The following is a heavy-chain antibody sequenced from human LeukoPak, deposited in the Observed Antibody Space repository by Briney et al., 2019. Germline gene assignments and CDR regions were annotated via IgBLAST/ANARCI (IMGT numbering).Heavy chain of an antibody. D-gene: IGHD5-24*01. CDR2: INPNSGGT. V-gene: IGHV1-2*02. Sequence: ASVKVSCKASGYTFTGYHMHWVRQAPGQGLEWMGWINPNSGGTHFAQKFRGRVTMTRDTSLSTAYMELSRLTSDDTAVYYCARPRGDGYNDCYYYWGQGTLVTVSS. J-gene: IGHJ4*02. CDR3: ARPRGDGYNDCYYY. CDR1: GYTFTGYH.